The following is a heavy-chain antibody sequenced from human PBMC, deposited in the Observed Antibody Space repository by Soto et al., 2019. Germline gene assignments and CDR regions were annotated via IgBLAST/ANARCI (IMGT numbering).Heavy chain of an antibody. CDR2: ISWNSGSI. D-gene: IGHD6-13*01. Sequence: EVQLVESGGGLVQPGRSLRLSCSASGFTFDDYAMHWVRQAPGRGLEWVSGISWNSGSIGYADSVKGRFTISRVNAKNSLYLQMNSLRAEDTALYYCAKDIYSSIYYYGMDVWGQGTTVTVSS. V-gene: IGHV3-9*01. J-gene: IGHJ6*02. CDR1: GFTFDDYA. CDR3: AKDIYSSIYYYGMDV.